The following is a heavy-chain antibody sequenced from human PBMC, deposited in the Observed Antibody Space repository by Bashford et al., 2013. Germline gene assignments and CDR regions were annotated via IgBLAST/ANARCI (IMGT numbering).Heavy chain of an antibody. CDR3: ARMNYGQSLRAFDY. V-gene: IGHV4-30-2*06. CDR2: IYVTGTT. D-gene: IGHD3-16*01. Sequence: SETLSLTCAVSGGSIKTPGYAWTWIRQSPGMGLQWIGYIYVTGTTYYAPSLKSRVTIGLDTSNNVFSLNLASVTAADTAVYFCARMNYGQSLRAFDYWGPGTLVTVSS. CDR1: GGSIKTPGYA. J-gene: IGHJ4*02.